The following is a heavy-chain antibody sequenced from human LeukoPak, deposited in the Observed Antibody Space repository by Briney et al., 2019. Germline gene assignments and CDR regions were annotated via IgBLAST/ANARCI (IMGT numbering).Heavy chain of an antibody. CDR2: INHSGST. Sequence: SETLSLTCAVYGGSLSGYYWSWIRQPPGKGLEWIGEINHSGSTNYNPSLKSRVTISVDTSKNQFSLKLSSVTAADTAVYYCARQAISGYDPPPFDSWGQGTLVTVSS. J-gene: IGHJ4*02. CDR3: ARQAISGYDPPPFDS. V-gene: IGHV4-34*01. D-gene: IGHD5-12*01. CDR1: GGSLSGYY.